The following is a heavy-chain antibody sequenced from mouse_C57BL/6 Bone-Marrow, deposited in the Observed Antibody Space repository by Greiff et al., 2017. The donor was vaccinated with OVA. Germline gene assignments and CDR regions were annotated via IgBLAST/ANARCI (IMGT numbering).Heavy chain of an antibody. D-gene: IGHD1-1*01. CDR1: GYTFTSYW. V-gene: IGHV1-74*01. J-gene: IGHJ4*01. CDR3: AMGINYYGSRDYAMDY. CDR2: IHPSDSDT. Sequence: QVQLQQPGAELVKPGASVKVSCKASGYTFTSYWMHWVKQRPGQGLEWIGRIHPSDSDTNYNQKFKGKATLTVDKSSSTAYMQLSSLTSEDSAVYYCAMGINYYGSRDYAMDYWGQGTSVTVPS.